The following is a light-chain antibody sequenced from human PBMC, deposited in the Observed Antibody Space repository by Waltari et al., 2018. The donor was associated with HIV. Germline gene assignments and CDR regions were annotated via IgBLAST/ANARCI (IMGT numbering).Light chain of an antibody. CDR1: QSVSTN. CDR3: QQYKDWPLIT. Sequence: ELVMTQSPATLSVSPGERATLSCRASQSVSTNLAWYQQRPGQAPRLLMYGASTRATGIPARFSGSGSGTEFTLSNSSLQSEDFAVYYCQQYKDWPLITFGQGTRLEIK. V-gene: IGKV3-15*01. J-gene: IGKJ5*01. CDR2: GAS.